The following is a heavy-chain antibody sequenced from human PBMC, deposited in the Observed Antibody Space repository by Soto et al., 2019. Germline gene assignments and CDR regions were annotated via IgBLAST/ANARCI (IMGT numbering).Heavy chain of an antibody. V-gene: IGHV3-23*01. D-gene: IGHD5-12*01. CDR1: GFTFSTYA. CDR3: AKDRGGSGYDTFGNDY. J-gene: IGHJ4*01. Sequence: EVQLLESGGGLVQPGGSLRLSCAASGFTFSTYAMSWVRQAPGKGLEWVSTISGSGGSTYYADSVKGRFTMSRDNSKNTLYLQMNSLRAEDTAVYYCAKDRGGSGYDTFGNDYWGHGTLVTVSS. CDR2: ISGSGGST.